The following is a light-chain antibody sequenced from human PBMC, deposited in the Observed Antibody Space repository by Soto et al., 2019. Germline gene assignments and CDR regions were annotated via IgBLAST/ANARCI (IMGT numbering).Light chain of an antibody. CDR1: QSISITY. CDR2: AAS. V-gene: IGKV3-20*01. Sequence: SVLTQSPGTLSLSPGEGATLSCRTSQSISITYLAWYQPRPGQAPRLLIYAASSRATGIPDRFIGSGSGTDFTLTIRRLEPEDFAVYYCQQYFGSLYTFGQGTKMEIK. J-gene: IGKJ2*01. CDR3: QQYFGSLYT.